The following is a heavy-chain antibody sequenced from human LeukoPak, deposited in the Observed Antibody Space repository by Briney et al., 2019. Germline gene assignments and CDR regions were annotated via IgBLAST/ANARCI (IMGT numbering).Heavy chain of an antibody. V-gene: IGHV3-74*01. CDR3: ARAYKARYCSGGSCPTLDY. Sequence: GGSLRLSCAASGFTFSSYWMHWVRQAPGKGLVWVSRINSDGSSTSYADSVKGRFTISRDNAKNTLYLQMNSLRAEDTAVYYCARAYKARYCSGGSCPTLDYWGQGTLVTVSS. D-gene: IGHD2-15*01. CDR2: INSDGSST. CDR1: GFTFSSYW. J-gene: IGHJ4*02.